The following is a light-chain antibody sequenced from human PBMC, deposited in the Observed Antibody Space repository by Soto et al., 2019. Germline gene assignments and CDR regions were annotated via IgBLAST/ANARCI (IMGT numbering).Light chain of an antibody. V-gene: IGLV2-14*01. Sequence: QSALTQPASVSGSPGQSITISCTGTSSDIGSYNYVAWYQQFPGKTPKLIIYEVRNRPSGVSFRFSGSKSGNTASLTISGLQAEDEADYYCISYTSTSTLFGTGTKVTVL. J-gene: IGLJ1*01. CDR1: SSDIGSYNY. CDR3: ISYTSTSTL. CDR2: EVR.